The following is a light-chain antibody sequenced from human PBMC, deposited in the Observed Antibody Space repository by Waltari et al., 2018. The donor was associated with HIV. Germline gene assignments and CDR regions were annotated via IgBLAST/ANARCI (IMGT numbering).Light chain of an antibody. J-gene: IGKJ4*01. CDR2: KTS. V-gene: IGKV1-5*03. CDR3: HQYNSYPLA. CDR1: QNIDNW. Sequence: IQMTQSPSSLSASVGDRVTITCRASQNIDNWLAWYQHKPGRGPKVLLFKTSTLETGVPPRVSGSASGTECTLTITSLEPEEVATSYCHQYNSYPLAFGGGSKVGIK.